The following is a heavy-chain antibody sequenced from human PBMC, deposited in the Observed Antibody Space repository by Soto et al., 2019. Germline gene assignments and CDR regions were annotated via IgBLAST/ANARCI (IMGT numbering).Heavy chain of an antibody. CDR2: FYHSGST. Sequence: PSETLSLTCTVSGYSISSGYYWGWIRQPPGKGLEWIGSFYHSGSTYYNPSLKSRVTISVDTSKNQFSLKLSPVTAADTAVYYCARGKERYDIWSGHHYWGQGTLVTVSS. CDR1: GYSISSGYY. V-gene: IGHV4-38-2*02. CDR3: ARGKERYDIWSGHHY. D-gene: IGHD3-3*01. J-gene: IGHJ4*02.